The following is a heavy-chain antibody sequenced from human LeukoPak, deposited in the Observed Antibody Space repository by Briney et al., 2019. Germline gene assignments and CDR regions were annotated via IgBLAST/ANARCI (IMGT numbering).Heavy chain of an antibody. CDR1: GGSISSYY. V-gene: IGHV4-59*01. Sequence: SETLSLTCTVSGGSISSYYWSWIRQPPGKGLEWIGYIYYSGSTNHNPSLKSRVTISVDTSKNQFSLKLSSVTAADTAVYYCAGSIAARGVVDYWGQGTLVTVSS. J-gene: IGHJ4*02. D-gene: IGHD6-6*01. CDR3: AGSIAARGVVDY. CDR2: IYYSGST.